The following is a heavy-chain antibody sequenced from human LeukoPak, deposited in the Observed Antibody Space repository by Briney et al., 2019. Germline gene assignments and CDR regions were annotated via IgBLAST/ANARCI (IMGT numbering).Heavy chain of an antibody. CDR1: GYTFTGYY. Sequence: ASLKVSCKASGYTFTGYYLHWVRQAPGQGLEWMGWINPDSGGRNYAQEFKGRVTMTRDTSITTAYMELSGLRSDDTAVYYCARDPIVQAGYYYGMDVWGQGTTVTVSS. CDR2: INPDSGGR. J-gene: IGHJ6*02. D-gene: IGHD2/OR15-2a*01. V-gene: IGHV1-2*02. CDR3: ARDPIVQAGYYYGMDV.